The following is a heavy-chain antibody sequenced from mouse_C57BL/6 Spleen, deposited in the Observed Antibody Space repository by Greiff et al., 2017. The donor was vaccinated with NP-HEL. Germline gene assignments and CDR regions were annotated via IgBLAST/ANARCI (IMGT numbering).Heavy chain of an antibody. D-gene: IGHD2-4*01. CDR2: FYPGSGSI. J-gene: IGHJ4*01. CDR3: ARHEEGVDDYDYYAMDY. CDR1: GYTFTEYT. V-gene: IGHV1-62-2*01. Sequence: QVQLKESGAELVKPGASVKLSCKASGYTFTEYTIHWVKQRSGQGLEWIGWFYPGSGSIKYNEKFKDKATLTADKSSSTVYMELSRLTSEDSAVYFCARHEEGVDDYDYYAMDYWGQGTSVTVSS.